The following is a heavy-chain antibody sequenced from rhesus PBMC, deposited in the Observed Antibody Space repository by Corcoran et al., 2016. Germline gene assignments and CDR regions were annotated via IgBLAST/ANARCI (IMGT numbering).Heavy chain of an antibody. D-gene: IGHD3-22*01. J-gene: IGHJ4*01. Sequence: QVQLQESGPGLVKPSETLSLTCTVSGVSINTNYYYWTWIRQAPGKGLKGSGYIFYSGNTTNNPSLNSRVTISRDTSRNQFARNLRAVTAADTAVYYCAREGSTGVIIWYFDYWGQGVLVTISS. CDR1: GVSINTNYYY. CDR3: AREGSTGVIIWYFDY. CDR2: IFYSGNT. V-gene: IGHV4-122*02.